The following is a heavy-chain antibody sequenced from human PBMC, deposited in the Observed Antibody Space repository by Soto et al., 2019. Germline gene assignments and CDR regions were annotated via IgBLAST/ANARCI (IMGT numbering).Heavy chain of an antibody. J-gene: IGHJ5*02. CDR2: INHSGST. V-gene: IGHV4-34*01. CDR3: ARVFGSARRDCSGGSCYGSSNCFDP. Sequence: PSETLSLTCAVYGGSFSGYYLSWIRQHPGKGLEWIGEINHSGSTNYNPSLKSRVTISVDTSKNQFSLKLSSVTAADTAVYYCARVFGSARRDCSGGSCYGSSNCFDPWGQGTLVTVSS. D-gene: IGHD2-15*01. CDR1: GGSFSGYY.